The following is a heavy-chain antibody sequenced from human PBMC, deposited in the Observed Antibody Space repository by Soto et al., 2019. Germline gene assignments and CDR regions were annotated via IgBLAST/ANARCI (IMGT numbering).Heavy chain of an antibody. CDR1: GFTFSNYW. V-gene: IGHV3-74*01. CDR3: ARGSNGWSGIDF. Sequence: EVQLVESGGGLVQPGGSLGLSCTASGFTFSNYWMYWVRQAPGKGLVWVSRISGDGSSTNYEDSVKGRFTISRDNAKNTLYLQKNSLRAEDTAVYHCARGSNGWSGIDFWGQGILVTVS. CDR2: ISGDGSST. D-gene: IGHD6-19*01. J-gene: IGHJ4*02.